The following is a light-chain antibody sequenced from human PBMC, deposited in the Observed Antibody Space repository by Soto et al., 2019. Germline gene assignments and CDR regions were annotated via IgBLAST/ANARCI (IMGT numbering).Light chain of an antibody. CDR2: AAS. J-gene: IGKJ1*01. V-gene: IGKV3D-15*01. Sequence: EIVMTQSPASLSVSPGESATLSCRASQSISSHLVWYQQKPGQAPRLVIYAASIRATGIPARFSGSGSGTEFTLTISSLQSEDFAVYYWQQYNDWPPWTFGQGTKVEIK. CDR1: QSISSH. CDR3: QQYNDWPPWT.